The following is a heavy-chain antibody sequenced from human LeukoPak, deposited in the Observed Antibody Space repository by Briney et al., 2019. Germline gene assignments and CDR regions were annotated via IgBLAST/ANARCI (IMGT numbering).Heavy chain of an antibody. J-gene: IGHJ4*02. CDR3: ARGIYYYGSGPYYNY. Sequence: PSETLSLTCTVSSGSISSYYWSWIRQPPGKGLEWIGYTYYSGSTNYNPSLKRRVTISVDTSKNQFSLKLSSVTAADTAVYYCARGIYYYGSGPYYNYWGQGTLVTVSS. CDR2: TYYSGST. D-gene: IGHD3-10*01. CDR1: SGSISSYY. V-gene: IGHV4-59*01.